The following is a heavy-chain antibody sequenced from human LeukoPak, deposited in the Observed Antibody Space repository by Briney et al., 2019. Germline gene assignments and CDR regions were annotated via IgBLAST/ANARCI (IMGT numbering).Heavy chain of an antibody. CDR1: GFTFSSYW. Sequence: PGGSLRLSCAASGFTFSSYWMTWVRQAPGKGLEWVANINQDGSEKHYVGSVKGRFIISRDNTKNSLYLQMTSLRGEDTAVYYCARGVSTAFWGQGTLVTVSS. J-gene: IGHJ4*02. V-gene: IGHV3-7*01. CDR3: ARGVSTAF. CDR2: INQDGSEK.